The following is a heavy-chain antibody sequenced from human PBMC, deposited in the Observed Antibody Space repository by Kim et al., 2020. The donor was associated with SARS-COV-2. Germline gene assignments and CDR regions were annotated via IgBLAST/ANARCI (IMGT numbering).Heavy chain of an antibody. J-gene: IGHJ5*02. CDR2: IKSKTDGGTT. CDR3: TTDLQDTAMVWFDP. Sequence: GGSLRLSCAASGFTFSNAWMSWVRQAPGKGLEWVGRIKSKTDGGTTDYAAPVKGRFTISRDDSKNTLYLQMNSLKTEDTAVYYCTTDLQDTAMVWFDPWGQGTLVTVSS. CDR1: GFTFSNAW. D-gene: IGHD5-18*01. V-gene: IGHV3-15*01.